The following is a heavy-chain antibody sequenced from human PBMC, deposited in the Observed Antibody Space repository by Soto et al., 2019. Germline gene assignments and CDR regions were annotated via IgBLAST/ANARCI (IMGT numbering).Heavy chain of an antibody. CDR2: ISGSGGST. Sequence: EVQLLESGGGLVQPGGSLRLSCAASGFTFSSYAMSWVRQAPGKGLEWVSAISGSGGSTYYADSVKGRFTISRDNSKNPLYLQMNSLRAEDTAVYYCAKNGVGSSWYYHFDYWGQGTLVTVSS. CDR1: GFTFSSYA. J-gene: IGHJ4*02. D-gene: IGHD6-13*01. V-gene: IGHV3-23*01. CDR3: AKNGVGSSWYYHFDY.